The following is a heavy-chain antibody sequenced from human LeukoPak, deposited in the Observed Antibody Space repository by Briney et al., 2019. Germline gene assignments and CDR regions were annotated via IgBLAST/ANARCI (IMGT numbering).Heavy chain of an antibody. Sequence: GGSLRLSCAASGFTFSSYAMSWVRQAPGKGLVWVSAISGSGGSTYYADSVKGRFTISRDNSKNTPYLQMNSLRAEDTAVYYCAKDSFAHSSNWGQGTLVTVSS. V-gene: IGHV3-23*01. CDR3: AKDSFAHSSN. CDR2: ISGSGGST. CDR1: GFTFSSYA. J-gene: IGHJ4*02. D-gene: IGHD6-13*01.